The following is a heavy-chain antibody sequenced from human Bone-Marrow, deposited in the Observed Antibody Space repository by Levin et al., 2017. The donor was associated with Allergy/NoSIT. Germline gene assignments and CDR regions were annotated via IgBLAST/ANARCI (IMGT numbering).Heavy chain of an antibody. V-gene: IGHV3-7*01. J-gene: IGHJ4*02. CDR2: IKQDGSEK. CDR3: ARVRDYSSSWSKEFHFDY. CDR1: GFTFSSYW. Sequence: GGSLRLSCAASGFTFSSYWMSWVRQAPGKGLEWVANIKQDGSEKYYVDSVKGRFTISRDNAKNSLYLQMNSLRAEDTAVYYCARVRDYSSSWSKEFHFDYWGQGTLVTVSS. D-gene: IGHD6-13*01.